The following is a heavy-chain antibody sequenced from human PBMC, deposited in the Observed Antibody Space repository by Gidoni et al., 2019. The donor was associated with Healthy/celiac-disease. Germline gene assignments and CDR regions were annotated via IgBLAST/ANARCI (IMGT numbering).Heavy chain of an antibody. Sequence: EVQLVESGGGLVQPGGSLRLSCAASGFTFSSYSMNWVRQAPGKGLEWVSYISSSSSTIYYADSVKGRFTISRDNAKNSLYLQMNSLRDEDTAVYYCARDRRGITIFGVVIIRYFDYWGQGTLVTVSS. CDR2: ISSSSSTI. CDR3: ARDRRGITIFGVVIIRYFDY. D-gene: IGHD3-3*01. J-gene: IGHJ4*02. V-gene: IGHV3-48*02. CDR1: GFTFSSYS.